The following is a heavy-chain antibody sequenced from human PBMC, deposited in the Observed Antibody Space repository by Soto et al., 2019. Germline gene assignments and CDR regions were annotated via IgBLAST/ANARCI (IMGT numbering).Heavy chain of an antibody. CDR2: ISYDGSDK. CDR3: AKDDTYYRGKNYYYFGMDV. CDR1: GFTFSTYG. D-gene: IGHD1-26*01. J-gene: IGHJ6*02. V-gene: IGHV3-30*18. Sequence: QVHLVASGGGVVQPGRSLRLSCAASGFTFSTYGMHWVRQAPGKGLEWVALISYDGSDKYYADSVKGRFTISRDNSKKPLYLQMNSLRPEDTGVYSCAKDDTYYRGKNYYYFGMDVWGQGTTVTVSS.